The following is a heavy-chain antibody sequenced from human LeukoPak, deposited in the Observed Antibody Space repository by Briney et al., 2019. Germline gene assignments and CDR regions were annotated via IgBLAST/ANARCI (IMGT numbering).Heavy chain of an antibody. CDR1: GYTFTGYY. J-gene: IGHJ4*02. Sequence: ASVKVSCKASGYTFTGYYMHWVRHAPGQGLEWMGWINPNSGGTNYAQKFQGRVTMTRDTSISTAYMELSRLRSDDTAVYYCARVSSGAAAGIAGTCLDYWGQGTLVTVSS. D-gene: IGHD6-13*01. CDR2: INPNSGGT. CDR3: ARVSSGAAAGIAGTCLDY. V-gene: IGHV1-2*02.